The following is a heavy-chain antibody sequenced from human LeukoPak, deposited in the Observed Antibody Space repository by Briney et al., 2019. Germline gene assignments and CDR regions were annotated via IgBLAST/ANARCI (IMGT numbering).Heavy chain of an antibody. CDR3: APGGSGSLPPSYFDY. D-gene: IGHD1-26*01. Sequence: PGRSLRLSCAASGFIFSTYSMNWVRQAPGKGPEWISYISSSGSTMYYANSVKGRFTVSRDNAKNSVYLQMNSLRAEDTAVYFCAPGGSGSLPPSYFDYWGQGTLVTVSS. CDR1: GFIFSTYS. CDR2: ISSSGSTM. V-gene: IGHV3-48*01. J-gene: IGHJ4*02.